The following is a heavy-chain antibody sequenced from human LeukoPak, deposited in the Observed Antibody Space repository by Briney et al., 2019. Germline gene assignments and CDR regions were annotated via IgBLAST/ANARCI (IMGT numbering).Heavy chain of an antibody. CDR2: ISGSGGST. J-gene: IGHJ4*02. CDR3: ARADSYSWYGS. CDR1: GFTFSSYA. V-gene: IGHV3-23*01. Sequence: GGSLRLSCAASGFTFSSYAMSWVRQAPGKGLEWVSAISGSGGSTYYADSVKGRFTISRDNSKNTLYLQMNSLRAEDTAVYYCARADSYSWYGSWGQGTLVTVSS. D-gene: IGHD6-13*01.